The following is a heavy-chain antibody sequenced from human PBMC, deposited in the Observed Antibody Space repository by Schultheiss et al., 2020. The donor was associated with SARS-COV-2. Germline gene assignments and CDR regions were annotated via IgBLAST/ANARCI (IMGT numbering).Heavy chain of an antibody. J-gene: IGHJ4*02. CDR2: IYSGGST. V-gene: IGHV3-53*01. CDR3: AKVLNGDYLYYFDF. D-gene: IGHD4-17*01. CDR1: GFTFSNAW. Sequence: GGSLRLSCAASGFTFSNAWMSWVRQAPGKGLEWVSVIYSGGSTYYTDSVKGRFTISRDKSKHTLYLQMNSLRAEDTAVYYCAKVLNGDYLYYFDFWGQGTLVTVSS.